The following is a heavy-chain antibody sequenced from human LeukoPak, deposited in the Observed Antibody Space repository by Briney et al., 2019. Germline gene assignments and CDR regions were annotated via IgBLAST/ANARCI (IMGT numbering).Heavy chain of an antibody. J-gene: IGHJ4*02. CDR2: ISGYDGNA. CDR1: GYKFTSYG. CDR3: ARDQWEPHFDY. V-gene: IGHV1-18*01. D-gene: IGHD1-26*01. Sequence: ASVKVPCKTSGYKFTSYGISWVRQAPGQGLEWMGRISGYDGNAEYVEKFQGRVTVTTDTSTNTGYMEVRSLRSDDTAVYYCARDQWEPHFDYWGQGTLVIVSS.